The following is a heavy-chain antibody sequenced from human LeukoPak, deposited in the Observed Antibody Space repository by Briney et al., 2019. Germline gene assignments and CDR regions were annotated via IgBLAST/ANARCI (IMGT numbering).Heavy chain of an antibody. D-gene: IGHD2-2*01. CDR1: GGSFSGYY. V-gene: IGHV4-34*01. CDR2: INHRGSA. Sequence: SETLSLTCAVYGGSFSGYYWSWIRQPPGTGLEWIGEINHRGSATYNPSLKSRVTISVDTSENQFSLKLNSVTAADTAVYYCARPLDCSSTTCSGSFHYWGQGTLVTVSS. CDR3: ARPLDCSSTTCSGSFHY. J-gene: IGHJ4*02.